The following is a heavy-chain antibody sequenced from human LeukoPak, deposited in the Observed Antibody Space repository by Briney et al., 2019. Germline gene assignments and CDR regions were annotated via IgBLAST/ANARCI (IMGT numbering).Heavy chain of an antibody. V-gene: IGHV4-34*01. CDR1: GFTFSSYG. J-gene: IGHJ4*02. CDR2: INHSGST. D-gene: IGHD6-19*01. CDR3: ARDSSGWYSY. Sequence: GSLRLSCAASGFTFSSYGMSWVRQPPGKGLEWIGEINHSGSTNYNPSLKSRVTISVDTSKNQFSLKLSSVTAADTAVYYCARDSSGWYSYWGQGTLVTVSS.